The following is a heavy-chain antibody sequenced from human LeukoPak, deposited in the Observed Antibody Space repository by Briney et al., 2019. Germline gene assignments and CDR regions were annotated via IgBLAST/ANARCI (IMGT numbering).Heavy chain of an antibody. CDR1: GFTFDDYA. J-gene: IGHJ4*02. D-gene: IGHD6-13*01. V-gene: IGHV3-9*01. CDR3: PKDFGSGIAAGIAY. CDR2: ISWNSGSI. Sequence: GGSLRLSCAASGFTFDDYAMHWVRQAPGKGLEWVSGISWNSGSIGYADSVKGRFTISRDNAKNSLYLQMNSLRAEDTALYYLPKDFGSGIAAGIAYWGQGTLVTVPS.